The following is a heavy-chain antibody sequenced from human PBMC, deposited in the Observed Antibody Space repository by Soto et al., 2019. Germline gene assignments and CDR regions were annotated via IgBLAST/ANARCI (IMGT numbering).Heavy chain of an antibody. D-gene: IGHD3-22*01. CDR3: ARGHNYDSGGYQFFDY. CDR1: GFTFSDYY. CDR2: ISGSRNYT. Sequence: QVQLVESGGGLVKPGGSLRLSCASSGFTFSDYYMTWIRQAPGKGLEWVSFISGSRNYTNYADSVKGRFTISRDNAKNSLFLQMNSLRVEDTAVYYCARGHNYDSGGYQFFDYWGHGTLVTVSS. J-gene: IGHJ4*01. V-gene: IGHV3-11*06.